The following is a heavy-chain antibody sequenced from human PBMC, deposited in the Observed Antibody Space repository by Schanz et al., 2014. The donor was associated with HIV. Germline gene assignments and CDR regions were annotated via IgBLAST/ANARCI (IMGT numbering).Heavy chain of an antibody. D-gene: IGHD6-13*01. V-gene: IGHV1-18*01. CDR3: ARVSGWSSFDY. CDR1: GYTFISYG. J-gene: IGHJ4*02. Sequence: QLQLVQSGAGVKKPGASVKVSCKASGYTFISYGISWVRQAPGQGLEWMGWISAYNGNTNYAQKFQGRLTMTTDTSTSTAYMELSSLRSEDTALYYCARVSGWSSFDYWGQGTLVIVSS. CDR2: ISAYNGNT.